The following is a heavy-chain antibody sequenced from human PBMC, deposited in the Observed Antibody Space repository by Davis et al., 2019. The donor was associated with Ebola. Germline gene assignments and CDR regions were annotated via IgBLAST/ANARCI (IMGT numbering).Heavy chain of an antibody. CDR1: GYSFTSYW. CDR3: AREGITTLLRPWFDP. Sequence: GGSLRLSCKGSGYSFTSYWISWVRQAPGQGLEWMGIINPSGGSTSYAQKFQGRVTMTRDTSTSTVYMELSSLRSEDTAVYYCAREGITTLLRPWFDPWGQETLVTVSS. CDR2: INPSGGST. V-gene: IGHV1-46*01. J-gene: IGHJ5*02. D-gene: IGHD3-16*01.